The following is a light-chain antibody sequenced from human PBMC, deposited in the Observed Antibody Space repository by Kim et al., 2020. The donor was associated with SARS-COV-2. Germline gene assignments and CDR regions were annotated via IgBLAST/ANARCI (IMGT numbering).Light chain of an antibody. CDR1: QDISSW. V-gene: IGKV1-12*01. Sequence: ASVGDRATITWRASQDISSWLAWYQQKPGKAPKLLISAASSLQSGVPSRFSGSGSGTDFTLTISSLQPEDFASYYCQRADSFPLGFGGGTKVDIK. J-gene: IGKJ4*01. CDR3: QRADSFPLG. CDR2: AAS.